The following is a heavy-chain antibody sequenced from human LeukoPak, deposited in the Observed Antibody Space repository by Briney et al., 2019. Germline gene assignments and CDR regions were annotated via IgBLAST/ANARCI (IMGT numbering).Heavy chain of an antibody. V-gene: IGHV3-30*18. CDR3: AKVIGIVGATVWTDAFDI. Sequence: PGGSLRLSCAASGFTFSSYGMHWVRQAPGKGLEWVAVISYDGSNKYYADSVKGRFTISRDNSKNTLYLQMNSLRAEDTAVYYCAKVIGIVGATVWTDAFDIWGQGTMVTVSS. CDR2: ISYDGSNK. J-gene: IGHJ3*02. CDR1: GFTFSSYG. D-gene: IGHD1-26*01.